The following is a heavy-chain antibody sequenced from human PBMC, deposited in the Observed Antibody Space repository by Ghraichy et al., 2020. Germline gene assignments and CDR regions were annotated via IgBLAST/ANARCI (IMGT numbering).Heavy chain of an antibody. CDR3: ARDGLLSMTFDY. Sequence: GGSLRLSCAVSGFTFNNYEMNWVRQAPGRGLEWVSYISSSGSTMYYADSVKGRFTISRDNAKNSLYLQMNSLRAEDTAVYYCARDGLLSMTFDYWGQGTLVTVSS. CDR1: GFTFNNYE. V-gene: IGHV3-48*03. J-gene: IGHJ4*02. CDR2: ISSSGSTM. D-gene: IGHD2/OR15-2a*01.